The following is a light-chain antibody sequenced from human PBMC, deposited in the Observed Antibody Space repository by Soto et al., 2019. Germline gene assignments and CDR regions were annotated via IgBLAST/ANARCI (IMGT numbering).Light chain of an antibody. CDR1: SSDVGGYNY. CDR3: SSYKSSSTPCV. J-gene: IGLJ1*01. CDR2: EVS. V-gene: IGLV2-14*01. Sequence: QSVMTQPASVSGSPGQSITISCTGTSSDVGGYNYVSWYQQHPGKAPKLMIYEVSNRPSGVSNRFSGSKSGNTASLTISGLQDEDEADYYCSSYKSSSTPCVFGTGNKVTV.